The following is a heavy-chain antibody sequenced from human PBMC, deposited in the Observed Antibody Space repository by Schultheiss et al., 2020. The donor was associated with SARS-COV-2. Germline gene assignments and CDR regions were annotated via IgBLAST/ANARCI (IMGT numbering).Heavy chain of an antibody. CDR2: IYYSGST. D-gene: IGHD1-7*01. V-gene: IGHV4-31*03. J-gene: IGHJ3*02. Sequence: SETLSLTCTVSGGSISSGGYYWSWIRQHPGKGLEWIGYIYYSGSTYYNPSLKSRVTISVDTSKNQFSLKLSSVTAADTAVYYCASLLELRGDAFDIWGQGTMVTVSS. CDR1: GGSISSGGYY. CDR3: ASLLELRGDAFDI.